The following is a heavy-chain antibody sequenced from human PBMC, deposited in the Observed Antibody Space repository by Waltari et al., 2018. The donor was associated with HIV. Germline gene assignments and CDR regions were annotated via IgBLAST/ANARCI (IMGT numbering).Heavy chain of an antibody. CDR1: GFTFSNYA. J-gene: IGHJ4*02. Sequence: EVQLVESGGGLVTPGGSLRLSCAASGFTFSNYAMNWVRQPPGKALEWVSSITSSSRYIYYTDSGKGRFTISRDNARNSLYLQMNTLRAEDTAVYYCARNGDSGTYYYFDWWGQGTLVTVSS. CDR2: ITSSSRYI. V-gene: IGHV3-21*01. CDR3: ARNGDSGTYYYFDW. D-gene: IGHD3-10*01.